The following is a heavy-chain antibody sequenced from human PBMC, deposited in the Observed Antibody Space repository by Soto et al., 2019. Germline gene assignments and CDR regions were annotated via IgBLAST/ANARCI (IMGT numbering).Heavy chain of an antibody. CDR3: ARATVSSGYYHEGTFDI. J-gene: IGHJ3*02. CDR2: ISSSSSTI. D-gene: IGHD3-22*01. CDR1: VFTFSSYS. V-gene: IGHV3-48*02. Sequence: LRLSFAASVFTFSSYSMNWVRQAPGNGLEWVSYISSSSSTIYYADSVKGRFTISRDNAKNSLYLQMNSLRDEETAVYYCARATVSSGYYHEGTFDIWGQGTMVTVSS.